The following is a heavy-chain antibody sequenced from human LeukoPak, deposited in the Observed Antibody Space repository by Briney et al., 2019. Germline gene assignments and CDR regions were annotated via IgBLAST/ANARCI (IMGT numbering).Heavy chain of an antibody. D-gene: IGHD3-10*01. V-gene: IGHV4-34*01. J-gene: IGHJ6*03. CDR2: INHSGST. CDR1: GGSFSGYY. Sequence: PSETLSLTCAVYGGSFSGYYWSWIRQPPGKGLEWIGEINHSGSTNYNPSLKSRVTISVDTSKNQFSLKLSSVTAADTAVYYCARGYYYYGSGSRYNYYMDVWGKGTTVAVPS. CDR3: ARGYYYYGSGSRYNYYMDV.